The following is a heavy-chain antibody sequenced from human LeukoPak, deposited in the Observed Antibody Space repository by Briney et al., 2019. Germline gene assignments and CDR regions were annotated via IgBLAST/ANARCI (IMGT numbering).Heavy chain of an antibody. J-gene: IGHJ4*02. Sequence: AASVKVSCKVSGYTLTELSMHWVRQAPGKGLEWMGGFDPEDGETIYAQKFQGRVTMTEDTSTDTAYMELSSLRSEDTAVYYCATDLVVGLVPAAMSYFGYWGQGTLVTVSS. D-gene: IGHD2-2*01. V-gene: IGHV1-24*01. CDR1: GYTLTELS. CDR2: FDPEDGET. CDR3: ATDLVVGLVPAAMSYFGY.